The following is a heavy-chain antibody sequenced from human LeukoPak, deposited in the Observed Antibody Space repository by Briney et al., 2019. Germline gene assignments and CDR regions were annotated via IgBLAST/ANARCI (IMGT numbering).Heavy chain of an antibody. J-gene: IGHJ4*02. CDR3: ARQRGYGIVFFDC. D-gene: IGHD5-12*01. V-gene: IGHV4-39*01. Sequence: SETLSLTCTVSGDSISSSSYYWGWIRQPPGKGLEWIGSIYYTGSTYYNPSLKSRVSISIDTSKNQFSLKVSSVTAADMAVYCCARQRGYGIVFFDCWGQGTLVTVSS. CDR2: IYYTGST. CDR1: GDSISSSSYY.